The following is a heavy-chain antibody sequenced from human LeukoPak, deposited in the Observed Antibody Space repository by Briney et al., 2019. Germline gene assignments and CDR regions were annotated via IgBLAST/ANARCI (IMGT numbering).Heavy chain of an antibody. CDR1: EFTFSIYG. CDR2: IKQDGSEK. Sequence: GGSLRLSCGASEFTFSIYGMSGVRRARGKGLEWVANIKQDGSEKYYVDSVKGRFTISRDNAKNSLYLQMNSLRAEDTAVYYCARAPLYGDYVGYYFDYWGQGALVTVSS. CDR3: ARAPLYGDYVGYYFDY. D-gene: IGHD4-17*01. J-gene: IGHJ4*02. V-gene: IGHV3-7*01.